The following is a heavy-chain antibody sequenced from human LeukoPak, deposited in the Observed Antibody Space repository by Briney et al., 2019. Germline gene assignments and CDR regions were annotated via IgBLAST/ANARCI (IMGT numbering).Heavy chain of an antibody. V-gene: IGHV4-34*01. CDR3: ARVYSTTPDYYYHGMDV. Sequence: PSETLSLTCAVYGGSFSGYYWSWIRQPPGKGLEGIGEINHSGSTNYNPSLKSRVTISVDTSKNQFSLKLSSVTAADTAVYYCARVYSTTPDYYYHGMDVWGQGTTVTVSS. CDR1: GGSFSGYY. J-gene: IGHJ6*02. D-gene: IGHD6-13*01. CDR2: INHSGST.